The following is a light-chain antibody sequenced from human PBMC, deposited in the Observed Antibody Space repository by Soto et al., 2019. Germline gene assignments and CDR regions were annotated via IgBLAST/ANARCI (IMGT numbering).Light chain of an antibody. J-gene: IGKJ1*01. V-gene: IGKV3-15*01. CDR1: QSVSSN. Sequence: EIVMTQSPATLSVSPGERATLSCRASQSVSSNLAWYQQKPGQAPRLLIYGASTRATGIPARFSGSGSGTEFPLTISRLLSEDFAIHYCQQYNTWPPWTFGQGTKVEI. CDR2: GAS. CDR3: QQYNTWPPWT.